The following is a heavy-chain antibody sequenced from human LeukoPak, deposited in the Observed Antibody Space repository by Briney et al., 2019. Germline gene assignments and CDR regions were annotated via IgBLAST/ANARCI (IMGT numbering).Heavy chain of an antibody. CDR1: GFSFINYA. J-gene: IGHJ4*02. D-gene: IGHD1-14*01. CDR3: AKDRPGGFGS. Sequence: GGSLRLSCAASGFSFINYAMCWVRQAPGKGLEWVSFVSGDGGSTYYADSVKGRFAISRDNSENTVYLHMSSLRAEDTAVYYCAKDRPGGFGSRGRGTLVTVSS. V-gene: IGHV3-23*01. CDR2: VSGDGGST.